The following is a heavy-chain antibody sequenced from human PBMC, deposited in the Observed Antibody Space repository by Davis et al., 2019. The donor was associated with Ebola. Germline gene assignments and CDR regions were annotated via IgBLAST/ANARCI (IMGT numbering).Heavy chain of an antibody. J-gene: IGHJ4*02. CDR2: TAGGCYT. CDR3: AKEGQVGGHSYFDS. V-gene: IGHV3-23*01. D-gene: IGHD3-16*01. CDR1: GFTFNGYA. Sequence: PGGSLRLSCAASGFTFNGYAMSWVRQAPGKGLEWVSTTAGGCYTYYADSMKGRFTASRDNSKNTLYLQMNNLRGEDTAVYYCAKEGQVGGHSYFDSWGQGTLVTVSS.